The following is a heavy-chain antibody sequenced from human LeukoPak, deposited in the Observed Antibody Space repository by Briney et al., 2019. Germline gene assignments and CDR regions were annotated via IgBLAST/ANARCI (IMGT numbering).Heavy chain of an antibody. CDR3: AKDIVVAASFFDY. J-gene: IGHJ4*02. CDR2: ISGGGSST. V-gene: IGHV3-23*01. Sequence: GGSLRLSCAASGFTFSSYAMSWVRQAPGKGLEWVSAISGGGSSTYYADSAKGRFTISRDNSKNTLYLQMNSLRAEDTAVYYCAKDIVVAASFFDYWGQGTLVTVSS. D-gene: IGHD2-15*01. CDR1: GFTFSSYA.